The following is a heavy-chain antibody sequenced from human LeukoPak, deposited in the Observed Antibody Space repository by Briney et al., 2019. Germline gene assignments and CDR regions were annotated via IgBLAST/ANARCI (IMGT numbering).Heavy chain of an antibody. D-gene: IGHD1-26*01. V-gene: IGHV6-1*01. Sequence: SQTLSLTCAISRDSVSSNSAAWNWIRQSPSRGLEWLGSTYYRSRWYNDYAASVIGRITINPDTSRNQFSLQLNSVTPEDTALYYCARGGRYSFDYWGQGTLVTVSS. CDR1: RDSVSSNSAA. CDR3: ARGGRYSFDY. CDR2: TYYRSRWYN. J-gene: IGHJ4*02.